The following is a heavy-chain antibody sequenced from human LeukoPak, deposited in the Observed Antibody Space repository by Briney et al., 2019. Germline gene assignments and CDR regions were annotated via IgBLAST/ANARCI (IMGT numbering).Heavy chain of an antibody. CDR2: IYYSGST. CDR3: AREEGYCSGGSCYPGGMDV. V-gene: IGHV4-59*01. Sequence: SETLSLTRTVSGGSISSYYWSWIRQPPGKGLEWIGYIYYSGSTNYNPSLKSRVTISVDTSKNQFSLKLSSVAAADTAVYYCAREEGYCSGGSCYPGGMDVWGQGTTVTVSS. CDR1: GGSISSYY. D-gene: IGHD2-15*01. J-gene: IGHJ6*02.